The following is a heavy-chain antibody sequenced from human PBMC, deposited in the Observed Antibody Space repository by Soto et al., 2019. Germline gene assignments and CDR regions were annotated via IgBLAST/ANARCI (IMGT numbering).Heavy chain of an antibody. Sequence: EVQLVESGGDLVQPGRSLRLSCAASGFTFDDYAMHWVRQAPGKGLEWVSGLTYNSGSVGYAGSVQGRFIISRDNAMNSLYLQMDSLRTEDTALYYCAKDRRAFGVTIPPDSFDMWGPGTMVTVST. V-gene: IGHV3-9*01. CDR3: AKDRRAFGVTIPPDSFDM. CDR1: GFTFDDYA. D-gene: IGHD3-3*01. J-gene: IGHJ3*02. CDR2: LTYNSGSV.